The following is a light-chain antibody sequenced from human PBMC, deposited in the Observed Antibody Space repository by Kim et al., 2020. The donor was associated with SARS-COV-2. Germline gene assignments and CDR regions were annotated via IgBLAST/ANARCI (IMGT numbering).Light chain of an antibody. Sequence: LSPGERATLSYRASQSVSSSYLAWYQQKPGQAPRLLIYGVSSRATGIPDRFSGSGSGTDFTLTISRLEPEDFAVYYCQDYGGSLFTFGQGTKLEI. CDR2: GVS. J-gene: IGKJ2*01. V-gene: IGKV3-20*01. CDR3: QDYGGSLFT. CDR1: QSVSSSY.